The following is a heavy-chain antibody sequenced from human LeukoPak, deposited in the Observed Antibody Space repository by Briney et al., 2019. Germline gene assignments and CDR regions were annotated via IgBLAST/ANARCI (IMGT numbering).Heavy chain of an antibody. CDR1: GGSFSGYY. J-gene: IGHJ6*03. CDR2: INHSGST. D-gene: IGHD3-10*01. V-gene: IGHV4-34*01. CDR3: ARVQRITMVRVPPRPAGRGHYYYMDV. Sequence: PSETLSLTCAVYGGSFSGYYWSWIRQPPGKGLEWIGEINHSGSTNYNPSLKSRVTISVDTSKNQFSLKLSSVTAADTAVYYCARVQRITMVRVPPRPAGRGHYYYMDVWGKGTTVTVSS.